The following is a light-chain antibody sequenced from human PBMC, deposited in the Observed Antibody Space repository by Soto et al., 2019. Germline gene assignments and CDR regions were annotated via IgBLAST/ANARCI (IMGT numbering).Light chain of an antibody. CDR3: QQSFRTPYT. CDR2: SAS. V-gene: IGKV1-39*01. Sequence: DIQMTQSPSSLSASVGDRVTITCRASQTINKNLNWYQQKPGQATNLLIYSASDFQSEVPSRFSGSGSGTEFTLTLNGLQPEDFATYYCQQSFRTPYTFGQGTDLAI. J-gene: IGKJ2*01. CDR1: QTINKN.